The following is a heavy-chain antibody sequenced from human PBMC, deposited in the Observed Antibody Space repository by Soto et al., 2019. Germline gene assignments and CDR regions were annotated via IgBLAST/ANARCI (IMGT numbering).Heavy chain of an antibody. Sequence: QSGGSLRLCCAACGVTFSSYSMNWVRQAPGKGLEWVSYISSSSSTIYYADSVKGRFTISRDNAKNSLYLQMNSLRAEDTAVYYCARKDIVVVQAAIGYYYYYMDVWRKGTTVPVSS. D-gene: IGHD2-2*01. V-gene: IGHV3-48*01. CDR1: GVTFSSYS. J-gene: IGHJ6*03. CDR2: ISSSSSTI. CDR3: ARKDIVVVQAAIGYYYYYMDV.